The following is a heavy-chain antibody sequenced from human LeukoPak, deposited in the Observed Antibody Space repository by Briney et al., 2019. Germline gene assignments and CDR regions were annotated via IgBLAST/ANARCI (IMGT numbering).Heavy chain of an antibody. CDR2: VDPEDGET. Sequence: ASVKVSCKVSGYTFADYYMHWVQQAPGKGLERMGLVDPEDGETIYAEKFQGRVTITADTSTDTAYMELSSLRSEDTAVYYCATEKVGATRDFDYWGQGTLVTVSS. D-gene: IGHD1-26*01. V-gene: IGHV1-69-2*01. CDR3: ATEKVGATRDFDY. J-gene: IGHJ4*02. CDR1: GYTFADYY.